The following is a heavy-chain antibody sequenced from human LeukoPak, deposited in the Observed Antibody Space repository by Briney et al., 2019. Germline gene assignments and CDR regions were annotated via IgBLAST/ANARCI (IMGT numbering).Heavy chain of an antibody. D-gene: IGHD3-3*01. J-gene: IGHJ3*02. CDR2: ISGTDGST. V-gene: IGHV3-23*01. CDR1: GFTFSSYV. Sequence: GGSLRLSCSASGFTFSSYVMNWVRQAPGKGLEWVSDISGTDGSTYYADSVKGRFTISRDNSKNTLYLQMNSLRAEDTALYYCAKERFEYDAPGAFDIWGRGTMVTVSS. CDR3: AKERFEYDAPGAFDI.